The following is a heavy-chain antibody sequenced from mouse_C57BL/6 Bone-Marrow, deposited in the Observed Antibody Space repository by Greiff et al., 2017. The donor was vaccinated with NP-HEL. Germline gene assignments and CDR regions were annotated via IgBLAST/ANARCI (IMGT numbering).Heavy chain of an antibody. V-gene: IGHV1-55*01. CDR3: ARTTMITTRSVRYAMDY. D-gene: IGHD2-4*01. J-gene: IGHJ4*01. CDR2: IYPGSGST. Sequence: QVQLQQPGAELVKPGASVKMSCKASGYTFTSYWITWVKQRPGQGLEWIGDIYPGSGSTNYNEKFKSKATLTVDASSRTAYMQLSSLTSEDSAVYYCARTTMITTRSVRYAMDYWGQGTSVTVSS. CDR1: GYTFTSYW.